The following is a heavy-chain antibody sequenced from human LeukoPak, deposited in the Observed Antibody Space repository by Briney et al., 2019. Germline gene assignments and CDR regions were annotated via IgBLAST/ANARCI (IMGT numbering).Heavy chain of an antibody. CDR3: VRHSRGGSIFIDY. J-gene: IGHJ4*02. Sequence: PSETLSLTCTVSGGSISSSSYYWGWIRQPPGKGLKWIASIYYSGSTYYNPSLKSRVTISVDTFKNQFSLKLSSVTAADTALYYCVRHSRGGSIFIDYWGQGTLVTVSS. CDR2: IYYSGST. D-gene: IGHD3-3*02. CDR1: GGSISSSSYY. V-gene: IGHV4-39*01.